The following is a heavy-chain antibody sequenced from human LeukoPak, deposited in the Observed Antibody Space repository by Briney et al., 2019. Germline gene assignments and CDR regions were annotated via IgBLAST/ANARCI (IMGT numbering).Heavy chain of an antibody. V-gene: IGHV1-2*02. Sequence: PGASVTVSCKASGYTFTGYYMHWVRQAPGQGLEWMGWINPNSGGTNYAQKFQGRVTMTRDTSISTAYMELSRLRSDDTAVYYCARGGSYCGGDCYAGYFDYWGQGTLVTVSS. J-gene: IGHJ4*02. CDR2: INPNSGGT. D-gene: IGHD2-21*02. CDR1: GYTFTGYY. CDR3: ARGGSYCGGDCYAGYFDY.